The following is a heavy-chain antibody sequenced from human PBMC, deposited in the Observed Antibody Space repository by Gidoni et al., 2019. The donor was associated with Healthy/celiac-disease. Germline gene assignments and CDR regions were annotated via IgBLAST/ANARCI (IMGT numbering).Heavy chain of an antibody. CDR3: ARGRYCSGGSCYSIDYYYGMDV. V-gene: IGHV1-69*01. D-gene: IGHD2-15*01. J-gene: IGHJ6*02. CDR2: IIPIFGTA. CDR1: GGTFSSYA. Sequence: QVQLVQSGAEVKKPGSSVKVYCKASGGTFSSYAISWVRQAPGQGLEWMGGIIPIFGTANYAQKFQGRVTITADESTSTAYMELSSLRSEDTAVYYCARGRYCSGGSCYSIDYYYGMDVWGQGTTVTVSS.